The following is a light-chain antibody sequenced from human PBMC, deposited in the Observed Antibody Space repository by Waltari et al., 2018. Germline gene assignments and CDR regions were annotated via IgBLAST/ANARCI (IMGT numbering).Light chain of an antibody. V-gene: IGKV3-20*01. CDR1: QGVGKY. CDR2: HAS. CDR3: QKYDFLPAT. Sequence: EIVLTQSLGTLSLSPGARATLSCRASQGVGKYLAWSQQRPGQAPRLLLYHASIRATGIPDRFSGSGSGTDFSLTISRLEPEDFAVYYCQKYDFLPATFGQGTTVEIK. J-gene: IGKJ1*01.